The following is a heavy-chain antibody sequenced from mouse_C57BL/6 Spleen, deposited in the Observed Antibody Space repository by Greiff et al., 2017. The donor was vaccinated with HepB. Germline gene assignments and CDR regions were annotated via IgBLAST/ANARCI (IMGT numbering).Heavy chain of an antibody. V-gene: IGHV5-9-1*02. CDR2: ISSGGDYI. CDR1: GFTFSSYA. CDR3: TRDRDYYGSSYGWYFDV. J-gene: IGHJ1*03. D-gene: IGHD1-1*01. Sequence: EVQVVESGEGLVKPGGSLKLSCAASGFTFSSYAMSWVRQTPEKRLEWVAYISSGGDYIYYADTVKGRFTISRDNARNTRYLQMSSLKSEDTAMYYCTRDRDYYGSSYGWYFDVWGTGTTVTVSS.